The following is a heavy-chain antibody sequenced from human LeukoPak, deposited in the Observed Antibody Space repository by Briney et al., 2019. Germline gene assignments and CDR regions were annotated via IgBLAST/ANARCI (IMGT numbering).Heavy chain of an antibody. Sequence: GGSLRLSCAASGSTFSSYAMHWVRQGPGKGLEWVAVISYDGSNKYYADSVKGRFTISRDNSKNTLYLQMNSLRAEDTAVYYCARDLMVRGVINIFDYWGQGTLVTVSS. CDR2: ISYDGSNK. CDR1: GSTFSSYA. CDR3: ARDLMVRGVINIFDY. D-gene: IGHD3-10*01. V-gene: IGHV3-30*04. J-gene: IGHJ4*02.